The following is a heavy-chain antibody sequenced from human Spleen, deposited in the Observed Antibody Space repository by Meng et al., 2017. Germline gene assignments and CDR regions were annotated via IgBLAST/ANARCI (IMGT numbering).Heavy chain of an antibody. J-gene: IGHJ4*02. CDR1: AGAVSGGCYY. CDR3: SRGPHDYGGNVRFDY. Sequence: HGRPPALRPGLVGPSVTPSLTSTVSAGAVSGGCYYWNWFRQPPGKGLEGVGYMYYSGHTNHNPSLKSRVTVSGDTSKKYFSLKLHSLTAADTAVYDCSRGPHDYGGNVRFDYWGQGTLVTVSS. CDR2: MYYSGHT. V-gene: IGHV4-61*03. D-gene: IGHD4-23*01.